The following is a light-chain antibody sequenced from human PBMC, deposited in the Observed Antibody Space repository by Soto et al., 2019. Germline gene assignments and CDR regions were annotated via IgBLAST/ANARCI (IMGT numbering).Light chain of an antibody. CDR2: DAS. V-gene: IGKV1-5*01. CDR1: QSISSW. J-gene: IGKJ5*01. Sequence: DIQMTQSPSTLSASVGDRVTITCRASQSISSWLAWYQQKPGKAPKLLIYDASSLESGVPSRFSGSGSGTEFTLTISSLQPDDFATYSCQQYNSYYTFGQGTRLEI. CDR3: QQYNSYYT.